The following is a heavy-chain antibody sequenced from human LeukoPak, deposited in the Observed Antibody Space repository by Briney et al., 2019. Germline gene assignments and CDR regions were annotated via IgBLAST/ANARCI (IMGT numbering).Heavy chain of an antibody. CDR1: GFTFSTYW. V-gene: IGHV3-7*01. D-gene: IGHD2-2*01. CDR2: IKQDGNDK. Sequence: GGSLRLSCAASGFTFSTYWMSWVRQAPGKGLEWVANIKQDGNDKFYVDSVKGRFTISRDNAKNSMYLQVNSLRAEDTAVYYCARVLPVASRDYWGQGTLVTVSS. J-gene: IGHJ4*02. CDR3: ARVLPVASRDY.